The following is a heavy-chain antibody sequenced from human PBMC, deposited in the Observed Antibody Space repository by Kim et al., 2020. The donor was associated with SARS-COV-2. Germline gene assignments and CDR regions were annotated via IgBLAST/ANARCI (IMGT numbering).Heavy chain of an antibody. J-gene: IGHJ4*02. Sequence: GGSLRLSCAASGFTFSSYAMHWVRQAPGEGLEWVAVISYDGSNKYYADSVKGRFTISRDNSKNTLYLQMNSLRAEDTAVYYCARDSREWVFFSSSFLGDRPAPYYFDYWGQGTLVTVSS. D-gene: IGHD6-13*01. CDR3: ARDSREWVFFSSSFLGDRPAPYYFDY. CDR1: GFTFSSYA. V-gene: IGHV3-30-3*01. CDR2: ISYDGSNK.